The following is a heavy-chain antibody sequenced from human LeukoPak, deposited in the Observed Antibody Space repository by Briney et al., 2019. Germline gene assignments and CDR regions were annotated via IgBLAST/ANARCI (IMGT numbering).Heavy chain of an antibody. V-gene: IGHV4-39*07. CDR2: KYYSGST. D-gene: IGHD3-10*01. CDR3: ARDSGTTGEVKFDP. CDR1: GGSMTTRNYY. Sequence: PSETLSLTCAVSGGSMTTRNYYWGWIRQPPGKGLEWIGHKYYSGSTYYNPSLKSRVSISVDTTIYQFSLNLSSVTAADTAVYYCARDSGTTGEVKFDPWGQGTLVTVSS. J-gene: IGHJ5*02.